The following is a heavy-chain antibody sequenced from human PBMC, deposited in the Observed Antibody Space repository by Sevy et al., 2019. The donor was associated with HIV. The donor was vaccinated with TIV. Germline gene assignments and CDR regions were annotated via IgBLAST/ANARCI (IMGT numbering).Heavy chain of an antibody. CDR1: GFTFSYYT. CDR2: IRSGSSYI. Sequence: GGSLRLSCAASGFTFSYYTMNWVRQAPGKGLEWVSSIRSGSSYIFYADSMKGRFTVSRDKAKNSLFLQMNSLRDEDTALYYCARSTDYYDNSGYDSWGRGTLVTVSS. J-gene: IGHJ4*02. D-gene: IGHD3-22*01. V-gene: IGHV3-21*03. CDR3: ARSTDYYDNSGYDS.